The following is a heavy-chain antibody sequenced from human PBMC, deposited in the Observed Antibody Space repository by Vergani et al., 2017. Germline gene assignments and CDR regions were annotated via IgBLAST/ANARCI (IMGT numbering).Heavy chain of an antibody. CDR3: ARLPRGPWNFDL. J-gene: IGHJ2*01. V-gene: IGHV3-48*01. CDR1: GFAFSSYI. CDR2: VSTGTKSQ. Sequence: VKLEESGGGVVQPGRSLILSCVVSGFAFSSYIMNWVRQAPGKGLEWVSFVSTGTKSQSYAESVKGRFTISRDSAKNSLYLQMDSLRAEDTAVYYCARLPRGPWNFDLWGRGTLITVSS.